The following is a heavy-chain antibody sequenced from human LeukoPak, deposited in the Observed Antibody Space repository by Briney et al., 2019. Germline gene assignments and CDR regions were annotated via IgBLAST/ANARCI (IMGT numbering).Heavy chain of an antibody. J-gene: IGHJ6*03. V-gene: IGHV4-39*01. Sequence: SETLSLTCTVSGGSISSSSYYWGWIRQPPGKGLEWIGSISYSGSTYYNPSLKSRVTISVDTSKNQFSLKLSSVTAADTAVYYCARHYYYYYMDVWGKGTTVTISS. CDR3: ARHYYYYYMDV. CDR1: GGSISSSSYY. CDR2: ISYSGST.